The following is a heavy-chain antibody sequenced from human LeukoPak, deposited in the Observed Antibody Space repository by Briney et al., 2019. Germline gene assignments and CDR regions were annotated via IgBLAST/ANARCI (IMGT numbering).Heavy chain of an antibody. CDR3: ARDRYQYDSSGYYYNFYYYGMDV. V-gene: IGHV3-30*04. D-gene: IGHD3-22*01. CDR1: GFTFSSYA. CDR2: ISHDGSKK. J-gene: IGHJ6*02. Sequence: GRSLRLSCAASGFTFSSYAMHWVRQAPGKGLEWVAVISHDGSKKYYADSVKGRFTIPRDNSKNTLHLQMNSLRTEDTAVYFCARDRYQYDSSGYYYNFYYYGMDVWGQGTTVTVSS.